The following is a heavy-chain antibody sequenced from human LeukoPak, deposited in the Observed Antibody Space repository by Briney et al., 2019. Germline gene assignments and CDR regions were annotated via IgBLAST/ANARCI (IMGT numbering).Heavy chain of an antibody. V-gene: IGHV4-61*02. CDR1: GGSISSGSYY. Sequence: SQTLSLTCTVSGGSISSGSYYWSWIRQPAGKGLEWIGRIYTSGSTNYNPSLKSRVTISVDTSKNQFSLKLSSVTAADTAVYYCARGDYFEPDAFDIWGQGTMVTVSS. CDR3: ARGDYFEPDAFDI. D-gene: IGHD1-14*01. J-gene: IGHJ3*02. CDR2: IYTSGST.